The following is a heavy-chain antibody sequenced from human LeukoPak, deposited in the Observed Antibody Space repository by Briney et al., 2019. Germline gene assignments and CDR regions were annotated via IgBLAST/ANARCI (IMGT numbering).Heavy chain of an antibody. D-gene: IGHD1-1*01. CDR1: GYTFTNYA. V-gene: IGHV7-4-1*01. J-gene: IGHJ4*02. CDR2: IDTDTGNP. Sequence: ASVKVSCKASGYTFTNYAMNWVRQAPGQGLEWMGNIDTDTGNPKYAPGFTGHFVFSLDTSVSTAYLQIDSLRAEDTAVYYCARGTPTPGVDYWGQGTQVTVSS. CDR3: ARGTPTPGVDY.